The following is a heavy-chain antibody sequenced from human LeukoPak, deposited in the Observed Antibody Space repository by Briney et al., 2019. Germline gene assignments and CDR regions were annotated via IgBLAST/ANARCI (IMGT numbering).Heavy chain of an antibody. D-gene: IGHD4-17*01. CDR2: ISSSGSTI. CDR1: GFTFSSCE. V-gene: IGHV3-48*03. Sequence: GGSLRLSCAASGFTFSSCEMNWVRQAPGKGLEWVSYISSSGSTIYYADSVKGRFTISRDNAKKSLYLQMNSLRAEDTAVYYCARVDGDYDYYYYMDVWGKGTTVTVSS. J-gene: IGHJ6*03. CDR3: ARVDGDYDYYYYMDV.